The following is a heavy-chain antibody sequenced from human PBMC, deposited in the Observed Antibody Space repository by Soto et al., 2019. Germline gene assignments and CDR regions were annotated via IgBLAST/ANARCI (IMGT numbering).Heavy chain of an antibody. CDR2: IYHTGTT. Sequence: QLRESGPGLVKPSGTLSLTCFVSGASISSTYWWSWVRQTPGKRLEWIGQIYHTGTTSYNPSLKNRVTRSVDKSNNQFSLRLTSMTAADTAVYYCATLPPRIVVVMTDLPTWGQGTLVTVSS. CDR1: GASISSTYW. V-gene: IGHV4-4*02. D-gene: IGHD2-15*01. J-gene: IGHJ5*02. CDR3: ATLPPRIVVVMTDLPT.